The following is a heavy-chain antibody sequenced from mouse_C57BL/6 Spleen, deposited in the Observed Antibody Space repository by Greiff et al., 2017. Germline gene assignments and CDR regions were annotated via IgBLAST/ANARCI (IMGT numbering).Heavy chain of an antibody. V-gene: IGHV1-4*01. CDR2: INPSSGYT. CDR3: AREQLMGAMDY. J-gene: IGHJ4*01. CDR1: GYTFTSYT. D-gene: IGHD3-2*02. Sequence: QVQLQQSGAELARPGASVKMSCKASGYTFTSYTMHWVKQRPGQGLEWIGYINPSSGYTKYNQKFKDKATLTADKSSSTAYMQLSSLTSEDSAVYYCAREQLMGAMDYWGQGTSVTVSS.